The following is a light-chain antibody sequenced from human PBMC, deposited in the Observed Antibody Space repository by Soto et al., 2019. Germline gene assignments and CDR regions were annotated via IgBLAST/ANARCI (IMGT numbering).Light chain of an antibody. J-gene: IGLJ2*01. CDR2: EGS. CDR3: CSYAGSSTFVV. CDR1: SSDVGSYNL. V-gene: IGLV2-23*03. Sequence: QSALTQPASVSGSPGQSITISCTGTSSDVGSYNLVSWYQQHPGKAPKLLIYEGSKRPSGVSNRFSGSKSGNTASLTISGLHAEDGADYYCCSYAGSSTFVVFGGGTKLTVL.